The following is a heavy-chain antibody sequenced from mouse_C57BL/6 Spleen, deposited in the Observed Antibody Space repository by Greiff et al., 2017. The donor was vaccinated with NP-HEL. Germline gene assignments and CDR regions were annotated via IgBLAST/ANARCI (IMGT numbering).Heavy chain of an antibody. CDR2: INPSSGYT. V-gene: IGHV1-7*01. CDR1: GYTFTSYW. CDR3: ARGYYDDVGYFDV. D-gene: IGHD2-4*01. J-gene: IGHJ1*03. Sequence: VQLQQSGAELAKPGASVKLSCKASGYTFTSYWMHWVKQRPGQGLEWIGYINPSSGYTKYNQKFKDKATLTADKSSSTAYMQLSSLTYEDSAVYYCARGYYDDVGYFDVWGTGTTVTVSS.